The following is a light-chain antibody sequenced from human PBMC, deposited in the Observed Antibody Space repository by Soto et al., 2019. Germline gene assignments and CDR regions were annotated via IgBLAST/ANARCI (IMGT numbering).Light chain of an antibody. CDR2: EVS. Sequence: QSALTQPPSASGSPGQSVTISCTGTSSDVGGYNYVSWYQQHPGKAPKLMIYEVSKRPSGVPDRFSGSKSGNTASLTVSGRQAEDEAGYYCTSYAGSNNYVVFGGGTQLTV. CDR1: SSDVGGYNY. V-gene: IGLV2-8*01. J-gene: IGLJ2*01. CDR3: TSYAGSNNYVV.